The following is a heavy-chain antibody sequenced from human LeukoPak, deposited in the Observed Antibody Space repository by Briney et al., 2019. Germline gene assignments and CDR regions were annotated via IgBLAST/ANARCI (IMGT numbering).Heavy chain of an antibody. CDR1: GFTFSSYS. D-gene: IGHD5-18*01. CDR2: ISSSSSYI. J-gene: IGHJ4*02. Sequence: GGSLRLSCAASGFTFSSYSMNWVRQAPGKGLEWVSSISSSSSYIYYADSVKGRFTISRDNAKNSLYLQMNSLRAEDTAVYYCAREDSYGLYYFDYWGQGTLVTVSS. CDR3: AREDSYGLYYFDY. V-gene: IGHV3-21*01.